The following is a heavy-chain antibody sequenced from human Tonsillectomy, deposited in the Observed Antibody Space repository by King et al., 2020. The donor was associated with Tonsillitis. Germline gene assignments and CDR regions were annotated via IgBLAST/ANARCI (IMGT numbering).Heavy chain of an antibody. J-gene: IGHJ6*02. CDR2: ISYDGSSK. CDR3: ANPQGYCSSTSCYGMDV. CDR1: GFTFSSYD. D-gene: IGHD2-2*01. Sequence: VQLVESGGGVVQPGRSLRLSCAASGFTFSSYDMHWVRQAPGKGLEWVASISYDGSSKYYAESVKGRFTISRDNSKNTLYLQMNSLRADDTAVHYCANPQGYCSSTSCYGMDVWGQGTTVTVSS. V-gene: IGHV3-30*18.